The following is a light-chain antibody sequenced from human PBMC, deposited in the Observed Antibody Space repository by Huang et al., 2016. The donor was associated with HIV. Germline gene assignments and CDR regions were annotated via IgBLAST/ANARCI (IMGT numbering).Light chain of an antibody. J-gene: IGKJ3*01. CDR3: LQLNTYPGT. V-gene: IGKV1-9*01. CDR2: AAS. CDR1: QDIISY. Sequence: IQLTQSPSSLSASVGDRVTITCRASQDIISYLAWYQQKPGKAPKLLIYAASTLESGVPSRFSGSGSGTDFTLAINNLQPEDVATYYCLQLNTYPGTFGPGTNVDV.